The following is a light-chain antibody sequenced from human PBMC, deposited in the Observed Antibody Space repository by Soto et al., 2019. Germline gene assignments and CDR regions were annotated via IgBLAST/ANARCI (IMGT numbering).Light chain of an antibody. J-gene: IGKJ2*01. CDR3: QQYYNTPLT. CDR2: WAS. Sequence: DIVMTQSPDSLAVSLGERATINCKSSQSLLYSSNNKNYLIWYQQKPGQPPKLLIYWASTRESGVPDRFRGSVSGTDFTLTISSVQAEDVAVYYCQQYYNTPLTFGQGTKLEI. CDR1: QSLLYSSNNKNY. V-gene: IGKV4-1*01.